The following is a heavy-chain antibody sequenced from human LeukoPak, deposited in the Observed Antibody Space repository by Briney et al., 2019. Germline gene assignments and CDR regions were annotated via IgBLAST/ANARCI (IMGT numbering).Heavy chain of an antibody. J-gene: IGHJ3*02. CDR3: ARRLEYSSGWYGNDAFDI. V-gene: IGHV4-59*08. CDR1: GGSISSYY. D-gene: IGHD6-19*01. CDR2: IYYSGGT. Sequence: TSETLSLTCTVSGGSISSYYWSWIRQPPGKGLEWIGCIYYSGGTNYNPSLKSRVTISVDTSKNQFSLKLSSVTAADTAVYYCARRLEYSSGWYGNDAFDIWGQGTMVTVSS.